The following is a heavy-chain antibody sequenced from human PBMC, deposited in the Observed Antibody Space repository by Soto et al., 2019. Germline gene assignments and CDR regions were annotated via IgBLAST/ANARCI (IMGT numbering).Heavy chain of an antibody. Sequence: QVQLVQSGAEVKKPGASVKVSCKTSGYTFTDFYMHWVRQAPGQGLEWMGWINPNSGGTRYAQNLQGGVTMTRITSISTAYMGVSRLRSGDTAVYCCGTSRTSIAVAGGTEYYFDYWAREPWSPSPQ. J-gene: IGHJ4*02. CDR2: INPNSGGT. CDR1: GYTFTDFY. CDR3: GTSRTSIAVAGGTEYYFDY. V-gene: IGHV1-2*02. D-gene: IGHD6-19*01.